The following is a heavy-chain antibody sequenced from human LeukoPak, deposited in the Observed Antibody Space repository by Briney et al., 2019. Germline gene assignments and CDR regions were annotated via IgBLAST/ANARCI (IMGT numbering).Heavy chain of an antibody. CDR2: IYTSGST. Sequence: SETLSLTCTVSGGSISSGSYYWSWIRQPAGKGLEWIGRIYTSGSTNYNPSLKSRVTISVDTSKNQFSLKLSSVTAADMAVYYCAGSGGRDWYFDLWGRGALVTVSS. D-gene: IGHD6-25*01. CDR1: GGSISSGSYY. V-gene: IGHV4-61*02. J-gene: IGHJ2*01. CDR3: AGSGGRDWYFDL.